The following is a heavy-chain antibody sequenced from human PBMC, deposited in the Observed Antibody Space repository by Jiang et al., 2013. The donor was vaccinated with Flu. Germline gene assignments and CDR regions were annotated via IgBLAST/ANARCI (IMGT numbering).Heavy chain of an antibody. Sequence: GEGLGQPGGSLRLSCAASGFNFRNYDMSWVRQAPGKGLEWVSSISGSGGITYYAYSVKGRFTISRDNSKTTLYLQMNSLRAEDTALYYCAKGDGDYQGWFDSWGQGTLVSVSS. CDR2: ISGSGGIT. D-gene: IGHD4-17*01. J-gene: IGHJ5*01. CDR1: GFNFRNYD. V-gene: IGHV3-23*01. CDR3: AKGDGDYQGWFDS.